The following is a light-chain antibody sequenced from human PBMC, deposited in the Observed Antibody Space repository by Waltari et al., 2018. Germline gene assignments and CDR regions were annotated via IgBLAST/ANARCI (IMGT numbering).Light chain of an antibody. V-gene: IGKV4-1*01. J-gene: IGKJ1*01. CDR1: QSVLYRSNNKNY. Sequence: DIVMTQSPDSVAVSLGERATINCTSSQSVLYRSNNKNYLAWYQQKPGQPPKLLIYWASTRESGVPDRFSGSGSGTDFTLTISSLQAEDVAVYYCQQYYSTPWTFGQGTKVEIK. CDR3: QQYYSTPWT. CDR2: WAS.